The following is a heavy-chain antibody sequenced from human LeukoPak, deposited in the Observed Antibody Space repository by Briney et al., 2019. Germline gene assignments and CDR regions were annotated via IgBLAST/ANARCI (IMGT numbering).Heavy chain of an antibody. V-gene: IGHV3-30*02. D-gene: IGHD3-3*01. CDR1: VFTFSSSG. CDR3: AKDYDFWSGYYSPTRGYFDY. J-gene: IGHJ4*02. Sequence: GGSLRLSCAASVFTFSSSGMHWVRQAPGKGLEGVAFIRFYGSNKYYADSVKGRFTISRDNSKNTLYLQMNRLRAEDAAVYYCAKDYDFWSGYYSPTRGYFDYWGQGTLVTVSS. CDR2: IRFYGSNK.